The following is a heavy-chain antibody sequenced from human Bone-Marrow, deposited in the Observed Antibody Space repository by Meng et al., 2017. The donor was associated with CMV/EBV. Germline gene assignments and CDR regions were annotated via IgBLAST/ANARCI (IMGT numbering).Heavy chain of an antibody. Sequence: GSLRLSCTVSGGSISSSSYYWGWIRQPPGKGLEWIGSIYYSGSTYYNPSLKSRVTISVDTSKNQFSLKPSSVTAADTAVYYCARVISAAILQEDYYYYGMDVWGQGTTVTVSS. CDR3: ARVISAAILQEDYYYYGMDV. D-gene: IGHD6-25*01. J-gene: IGHJ6*02. V-gene: IGHV4-39*07. CDR1: GGSISSSSYY. CDR2: IYYSGST.